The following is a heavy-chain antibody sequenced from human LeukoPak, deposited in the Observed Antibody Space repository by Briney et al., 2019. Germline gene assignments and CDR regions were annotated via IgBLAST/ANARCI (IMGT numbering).Heavy chain of an antibody. D-gene: IGHD3-3*01. Sequence: MPSETLSLTCTVSGGSISSSSYYWGWIRQPPGKGLEWIGSIYYSGSTYYNPSLKSRVTISVDTSKNQFSLKLSSVTAADTAVYYCARPSFFWSGYRSHRAAFDIWGQGTMVTVSS. CDR2: IYYSGST. CDR1: GGSISSSSYY. J-gene: IGHJ3*02. V-gene: IGHV4-39*07. CDR3: ARPSFFWSGYRSHRAAFDI.